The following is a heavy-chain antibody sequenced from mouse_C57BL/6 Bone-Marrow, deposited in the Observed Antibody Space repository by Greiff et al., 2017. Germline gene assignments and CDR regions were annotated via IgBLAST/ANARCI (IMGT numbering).Heavy chain of an antibody. CDR1: GFTFSDYG. Sequence: EVQRVESGGGLVQPGGSLTLSCASGFTFSDYGMAWVRQAPRKGPEWVAFISNLAYSIYYADTVTGRFTISRENAKNTLYLEMSSLRSEDTAMYYCARRGGNEDCDYWGQGTTLTVSS. V-gene: IGHV5-15*01. D-gene: IGHD2-1*01. CDR2: ISNLAYSI. CDR3: ARRGGNEDCDY. J-gene: IGHJ2*01.